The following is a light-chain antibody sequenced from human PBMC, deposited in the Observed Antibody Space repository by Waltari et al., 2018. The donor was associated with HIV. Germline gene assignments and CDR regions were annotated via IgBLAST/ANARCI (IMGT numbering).Light chain of an antibody. CDR1: SSNIGSNY. Sequence: QSVLTQPPSASGTPGQRVTISCSGSSSNIGSNYVYWYQQVPGTAPKLLLDRKNQRPSGVPDRFSGSKSGTSASLAISGLRSEDEADYYCASWDASLSGHYVFGPGTRVTVL. J-gene: IGLJ1*01. CDR3: ASWDASLSGHYV. CDR2: RKN. V-gene: IGLV1-47*01.